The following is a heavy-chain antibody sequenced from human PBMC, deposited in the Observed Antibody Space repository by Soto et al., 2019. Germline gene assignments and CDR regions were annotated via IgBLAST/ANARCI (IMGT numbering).Heavy chain of an antibody. CDR3: AHIVVVVAATRANWFDP. J-gene: IGHJ5*02. CDR1: GGTFSSYA. V-gene: IGHV1-69*06. CDR2: SIPIFGTA. Sequence: QVQLVQSGAEVKKPGSSVKVSCKASGGTFSSYAISWVRQAPGQGLEWMGGSIPIFGTANYAQKFQGRVTITADKSTSTAYMELSSLRSEDTAVYYCAHIVVVVAATRANWFDPWGQGTLVTVSS. D-gene: IGHD2-15*01.